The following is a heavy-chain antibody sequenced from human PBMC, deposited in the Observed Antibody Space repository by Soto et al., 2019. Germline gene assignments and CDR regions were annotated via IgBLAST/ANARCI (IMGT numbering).Heavy chain of an antibody. V-gene: IGHV3-74*01. CDR3: CGLPY. J-gene: IGHJ4*02. D-gene: IGHD2-21*01. CDR1: GFTFSSYW. Sequence: EVQLVESGGGLVQPGGSLRLSCAASGFTFSSYWMHWVRQAPGKGLVWVSRINSDGSRIDNADSVKGRFAISRDNAKNTLYLQMNSLRAEDTAVYYCCGLPYWGQGTLVTVSS. CDR2: INSDGSRI.